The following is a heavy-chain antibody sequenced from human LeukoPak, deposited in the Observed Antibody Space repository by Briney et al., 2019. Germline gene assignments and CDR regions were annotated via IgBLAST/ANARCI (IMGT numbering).Heavy chain of an antibody. V-gene: IGHV3-30-3*01. CDR1: GFTFSSYA. CDR2: ISYDGSNK. D-gene: IGHD6-13*01. Sequence: GGSLRLSCAASGFTFSSYAMHWVRQAPGKGLEWVAVISYDGSNKYYADSVKGRFTISRDNSKNTLYLQMNSLRAEDTAVYYCAREKSRQQLVGDAFDIWGQGTMVTVSS. J-gene: IGHJ3*02. CDR3: AREKSRQQLVGDAFDI.